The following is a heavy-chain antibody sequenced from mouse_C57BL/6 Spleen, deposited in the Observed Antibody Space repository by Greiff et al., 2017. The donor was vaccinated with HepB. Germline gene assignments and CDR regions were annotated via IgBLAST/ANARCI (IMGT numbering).Heavy chain of an antibody. Sequence: EVQLQQSGAELVKPGASVKLSCTASGFNIKDYYMHWVKQRTEKGLEWIGRIDPEDGESKYATKLQGKATITADTSSNTASLQLSSLTSEDTAVYYCARLRREWYYYAMDYWGQGTSVTVSS. CDR1: GFNIKDYY. J-gene: IGHJ4*01. CDR3: ARLRREWYYYAMDY. CDR2: IDPEDGES. D-gene: IGHD2-12*01. V-gene: IGHV14-2*01.